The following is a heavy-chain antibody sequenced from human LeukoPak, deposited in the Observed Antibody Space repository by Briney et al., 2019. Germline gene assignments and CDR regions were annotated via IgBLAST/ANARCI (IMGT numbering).Heavy chain of an antibody. CDR2: MNPNSGNT. D-gene: IGHD3-22*01. V-gene: IGHV1-8*03. CDR3: ARFITMIVVVLLWGYYFDY. J-gene: IGHJ4*02. CDR1: GYTFSSCD. Sequence: ASVKVSCKASGYTFSSCDINWVRQATGQGLEWMGWMNPNSGNTVYAQKFQGRVTITRNTPISTDYMELSSLRSEDTAVYYCARFITMIVVVLLWGYYFDYWGQGTLVTVSS.